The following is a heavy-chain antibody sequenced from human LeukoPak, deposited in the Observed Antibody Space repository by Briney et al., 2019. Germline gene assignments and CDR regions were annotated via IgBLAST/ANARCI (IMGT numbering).Heavy chain of an antibody. D-gene: IGHD3-3*01. CDR2: INGDGSST. CDR3: ARDSAPYYDFWSGYSGTFDY. J-gene: IGHJ4*02. Sequence: GGSLRLSCAASGFTFSSYWMHWVRQAPGKGLVWVSRINGDGSSTSYADSVKGRFTISRDNAKNTRYLQMNSLRAEDTAVYYCARDSAPYYDFWSGYSGTFDYWGQGTLVTVSS. CDR1: GFTFSSYW. V-gene: IGHV3-74*01.